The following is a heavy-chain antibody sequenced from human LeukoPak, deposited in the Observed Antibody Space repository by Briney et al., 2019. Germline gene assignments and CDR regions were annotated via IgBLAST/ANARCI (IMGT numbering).Heavy chain of an antibody. CDR3: ARLSIVGATTHYFDY. CDR2: ISYDGSNK. CDR1: GFTFSSYA. D-gene: IGHD1-26*01. J-gene: IGHJ4*02. V-gene: IGHV3-30-3*01. Sequence: GGSLRLSCAASGFTFSSYAMHWVRQAPGKGLEWVAVISYDGSNKYYADSVKGRFTISRDNSKNTLYLQMNSLRAEDAAVYYCARLSIVGATTHYFDYWGQGTLVTVSS.